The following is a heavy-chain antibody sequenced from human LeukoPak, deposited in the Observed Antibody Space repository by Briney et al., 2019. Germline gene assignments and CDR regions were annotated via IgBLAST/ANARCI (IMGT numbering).Heavy chain of an antibody. J-gene: IGHJ4*02. CDR2: MNPNSGNT. D-gene: IGHD3-22*01. V-gene: IGHV1-8*01. Sequence: GASVKASCTASGYTFTSYDINWVRQATGQGLEWMGWMNPNSGNTGYAQKFQGRVTMTRNTSISTAYMELSSLRSEDTAVYYCARAHSNYYDSSGYSPYFDYWGQGTLVTVSS. CDR3: ARAHSNYYDSSGYSPYFDY. CDR1: GYTFTSYD.